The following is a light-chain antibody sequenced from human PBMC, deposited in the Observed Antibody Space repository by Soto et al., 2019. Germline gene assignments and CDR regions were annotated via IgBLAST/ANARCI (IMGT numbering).Light chain of an antibody. Sequence: EIVFTKSPGTLSLSPGERATLSFRASQSVGSSHLAWYQQKPGQAPRLLIYGASSRATGIPDRFSGSGSGTDFTLTISRLEPEDFAVYYCQQYGSAPWTFGQGTKVDIK. CDR1: QSVGSSH. J-gene: IGKJ1*01. V-gene: IGKV3-20*01. CDR2: GAS. CDR3: QQYGSAPWT.